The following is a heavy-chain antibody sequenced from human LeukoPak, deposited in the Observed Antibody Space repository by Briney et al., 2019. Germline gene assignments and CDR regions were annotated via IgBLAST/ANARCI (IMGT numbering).Heavy chain of an antibody. D-gene: IGHD5-18*01. J-gene: IGHJ5*02. CDR1: GFIFGNYA. CDR3: AKAHSVSAPGCFDP. Sequence: PGGSLRLSCAASGFIFGNYAMSWVRQAPGKGLEWVSGSGSGGGTYYANPVKGRFTISRDNSKNTLYLRMNSLRAEDTAIYYCAKAHSVSAPGCFDPWGQGTLVTVSS. V-gene: IGHV3-23*01. CDR2: SGSGGGT.